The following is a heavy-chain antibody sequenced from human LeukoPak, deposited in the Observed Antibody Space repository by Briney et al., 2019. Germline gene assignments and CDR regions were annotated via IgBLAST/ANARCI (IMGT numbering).Heavy chain of an antibody. CDR2: ISYDGSNK. J-gene: IGHJ4*02. Sequence: GGSLRLSCAASGFTFSSYAMHWARQAPGKGLEGVAVISYDGSNKYYADSVKGRFTISRDNSKNTLYLQMNSLRAEDTAVYYCARSQPLRITMIVVVTPLALWGQGTLVTVSS. D-gene: IGHD3-22*01. V-gene: IGHV3-30*04. CDR3: ARSQPLRITMIVVVTPLAL. CDR1: GFTFSSYA.